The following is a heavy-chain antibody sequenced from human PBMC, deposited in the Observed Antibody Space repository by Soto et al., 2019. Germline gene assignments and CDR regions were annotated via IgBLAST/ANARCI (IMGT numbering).Heavy chain of an antibody. CDR1: GFTFSNHW. CDR3: ARDWYMDY. D-gene: IGHD1-20*01. J-gene: IGHJ4*02. CDR2: IKQDGSEK. V-gene: IGHV3-7*04. Sequence: VQLVESGGGLVQPGESLRLSCAASGFTFSNHWINWIRQTPGRGLEWLAVIKQDGSEKYYVDSVKGRFTVSRDNAMNSAYLQTNSLRVDDTAVYYCARDWYMDYWGQGTLVTVSS.